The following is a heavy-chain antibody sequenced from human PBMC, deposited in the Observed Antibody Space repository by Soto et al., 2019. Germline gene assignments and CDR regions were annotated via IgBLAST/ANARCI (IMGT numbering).Heavy chain of an antibody. Sequence: QVQLVQSGAEVKKPGASVKISCKASGYTFTTYAVHWVHQAPGQRLEWMGWINRGNGNTKYSEKFQGRVTFTRDTSASTAYMELSSLRSEDTAVYYCARAETIVDAFDIWGQGTMVTVSS. D-gene: IGHD1-1*01. CDR3: ARAETIVDAFDI. V-gene: IGHV1-3*01. J-gene: IGHJ3*02. CDR1: GYTFTTYA. CDR2: INRGNGNT.